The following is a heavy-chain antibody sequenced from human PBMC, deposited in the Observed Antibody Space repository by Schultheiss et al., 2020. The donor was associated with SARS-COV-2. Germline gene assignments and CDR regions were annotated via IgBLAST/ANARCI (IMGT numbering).Heavy chain of an antibody. D-gene: IGHD2-21*01. J-gene: IGHJ6*02. CDR2: INAGNGNT. Sequence: ASVKVSCKASGYTFTSYAMHWVRQAPGQRLEWMGWINAGNGNTKYSQKFQGRVTITRDTSASTAYMELSSLRSEDTAVYYCARSGGYCGGDCSSYYYYGMDVWGQGTTVTVSS. CDR3: ARSGGYCGGDCSSYYYYGMDV. V-gene: IGHV1-3*01. CDR1: GYTFTSYA.